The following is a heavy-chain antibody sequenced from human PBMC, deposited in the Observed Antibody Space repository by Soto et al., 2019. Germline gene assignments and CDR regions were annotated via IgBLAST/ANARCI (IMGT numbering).Heavy chain of an antibody. V-gene: IGHV4-30-4*01. CDR2: IYYSGST. CDR3: ARGPRLRFLEWLQVGI. Sequence: SETLSLTCTVSGGSISSGDYYWSWIRQPPGKGLEWIGYIYYSGSTYYNPSLKSRVTISVDTSKNQFSLKLSSVTTADTAVYYCARGPRLRFLEWLQVGIWGQGTLVTVSS. J-gene: IGHJ1*01. CDR1: GGSISSGDYY. D-gene: IGHD3-3*01.